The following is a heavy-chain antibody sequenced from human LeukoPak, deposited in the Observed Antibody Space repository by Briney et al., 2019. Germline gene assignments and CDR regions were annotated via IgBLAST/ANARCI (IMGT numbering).Heavy chain of an antibody. Sequence: PGGSLRLSCAASGFTFSSYSMNWVRQAPGKGLEWVSSISSSSSYIYYADSVKGRFTISRDNAKNSLYLQMNSLRAEDTAVYYCARDVEITMVRGVIIATDHWGQGTLVTVSS. CDR2: ISSSSSYI. CDR1: GFTFSSYS. V-gene: IGHV3-21*01. D-gene: IGHD3-10*01. J-gene: IGHJ4*02. CDR3: ARDVEITMVRGVIIATDH.